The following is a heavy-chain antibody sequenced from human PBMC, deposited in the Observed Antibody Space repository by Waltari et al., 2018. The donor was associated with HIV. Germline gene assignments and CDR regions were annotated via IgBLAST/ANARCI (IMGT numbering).Heavy chain of an antibody. CDR1: GFPLSNYT. Sequence: VQLVESGGGVVQPGRSLMRFWVASGFPLSNYTMNWVRQAPGKGLEWVSYISRSSSSIFYADSVKGRFTSSRDNAKNSLYLQMNSLRVEDTAVYYCARDINGGWGYWGQGTLVTVAS. V-gene: IGHV3-48*01. D-gene: IGHD7-27*01. CDR2: ISRSSSSI. J-gene: IGHJ4*02. CDR3: ARDINGGWGY.